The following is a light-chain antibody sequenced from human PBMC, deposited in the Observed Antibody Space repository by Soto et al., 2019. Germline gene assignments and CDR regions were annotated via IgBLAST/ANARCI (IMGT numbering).Light chain of an antibody. V-gene: IGKV3-11*01. CDR3: QQRSNWPTT. Sequence: EIVLTQSPATLSLSPGERATLSCRASQSVSSYLAWYQQRPGQAPRLLIYEASNRATGIPARFSGSGSGTDLTLTISSLEPEDFAPYYCQQRSNWPTTFGQGTKV. CDR2: EAS. J-gene: IGKJ1*01. CDR1: QSVSSY.